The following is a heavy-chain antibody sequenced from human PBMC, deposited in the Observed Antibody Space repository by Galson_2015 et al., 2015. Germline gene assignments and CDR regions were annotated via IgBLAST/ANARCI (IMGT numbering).Heavy chain of an antibody. CDR3: AREGGGSDPDLNAFDI. CDR1: GFTFSSYG. Sequence: SLRLSCAAPGFTFSSYGMHWVRQAPGKGLEWVAVIWYDGRNKYYADSVKGRFTISRDNSKNTLYLQMNSLRAEDTAVYYCAREGGGSDPDLNAFDIWGQGTTVTVSS. J-gene: IGHJ3*02. V-gene: IGHV3-33*01. CDR2: IWYDGRNK. D-gene: IGHD3-16*01.